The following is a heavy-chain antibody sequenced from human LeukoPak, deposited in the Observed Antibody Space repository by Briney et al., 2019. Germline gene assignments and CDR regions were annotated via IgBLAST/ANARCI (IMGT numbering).Heavy chain of an antibody. CDR3: ASSEAGSYDAFDI. V-gene: IGHV4-59*01. CDR2: IYYSGST. Sequence: SETLSLTCTVSGGSISSYYWSWIRQPPGKGLEWIGYIYYSGSTNYNPSLKSRVTISVDTSKNQFSLKLSSVTAADTAVYYCASSEAGSYDAFDIWGQGTMVTVSS. CDR1: GGSISSYY. J-gene: IGHJ3*02. D-gene: IGHD1-26*01.